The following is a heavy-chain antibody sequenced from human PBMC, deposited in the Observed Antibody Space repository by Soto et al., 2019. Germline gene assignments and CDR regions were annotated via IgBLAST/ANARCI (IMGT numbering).Heavy chain of an antibody. CDR2: ISGSGGST. CDR3: AKNAGGRLDFWSGYYVRVNDI. V-gene: IGHV3-23*01. J-gene: IGHJ3*02. Sequence: EVQLLESGGGLVQPGGSLRLSCAASGFTFSSYAMSWVRQAPGKGLEWVSAISGSGGSTYYAASVKGRFTISRDNSKNTLYLQMNSLRAEDTAVYYCAKNAGGRLDFWSGYYVRVNDIWGQGTMVTVSS. CDR1: GFTFSSYA. D-gene: IGHD3-3*01.